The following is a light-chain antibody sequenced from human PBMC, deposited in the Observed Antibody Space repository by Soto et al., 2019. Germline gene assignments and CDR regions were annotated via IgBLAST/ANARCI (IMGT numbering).Light chain of an antibody. V-gene: IGLV1-44*01. Sequence: QSVLTQPPSASGTPGQRVTISCSGSSSNIGRNAVNWYQQLPGTAPKLLIYSNNQKPSGVHDRLSASKSGTSASLAISGLQSEDEADYYCAAWDDSLKGVFGGGTKLTVL. CDR3: AAWDDSLKGV. CDR2: SNN. CDR1: SSNIGRNA. J-gene: IGLJ2*01.